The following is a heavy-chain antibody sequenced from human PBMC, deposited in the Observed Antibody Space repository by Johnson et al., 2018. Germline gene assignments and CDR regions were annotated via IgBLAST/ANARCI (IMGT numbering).Heavy chain of an antibody. V-gene: IGHV3-30*18. D-gene: IGHD1-7*01. J-gene: IGHJ6*03. CDR2: ISYDGSNK. Sequence: QVQLVESGGGVVQPGRSLRLSCAASGFTFSSYGMHWVRQAPGKGLEWVAVISYDGSNKYYADSVKGRFTISRDNSKNTLYLQMNSLRAEDTAGYYCGEGELAPRAYYYMDGWGKGTTVTVSS. CDR3: GEGELAPRAYYYMDG. CDR1: GFTFSSYG.